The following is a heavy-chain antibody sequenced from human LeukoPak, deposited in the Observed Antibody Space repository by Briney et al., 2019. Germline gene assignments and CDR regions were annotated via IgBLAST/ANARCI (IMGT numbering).Heavy chain of an antibody. CDR3: AKAGAISGWDY. Sequence: GGSLRLSCAASGFALSNYPMGWVRQAPGKGLEWVSGIGEEKSGSWTKSADSVKGRFTISRDNSENTLYLQMNSLTVDDTAVYYCAKAGAISGWDYWGQGVLVTVSS. CDR1: GFALSNYP. J-gene: IGHJ4*02. D-gene: IGHD3-3*02. CDR2: IGEEKSGSWT. V-gene: IGHV3-23*01.